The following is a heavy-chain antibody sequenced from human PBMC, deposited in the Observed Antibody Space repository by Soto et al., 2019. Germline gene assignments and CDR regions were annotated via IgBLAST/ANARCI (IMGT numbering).Heavy chain of an antibody. D-gene: IGHD5-12*01. CDR3: ARGLMGGYDLYYYYYYMDV. CDR2: TYYRSKWYN. CDR1: GDSVSSNSAA. Sequence: PSQTLSLTCAISGDSVSSNSAAWNWIRQSPSRSLEWLGRTYYRSKWYNDYAVSVKSRITINPDTSKNQFSLQLNSVTPEDTAVYYCARGLMGGYDLYYYYYYMDVWGKGTTVTVSS. V-gene: IGHV6-1*01. J-gene: IGHJ6*03.